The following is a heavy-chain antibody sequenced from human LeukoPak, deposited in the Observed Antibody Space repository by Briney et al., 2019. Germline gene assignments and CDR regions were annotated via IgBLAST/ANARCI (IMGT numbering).Heavy chain of an antibody. D-gene: IGHD1-26*01. CDR2: ISGSGGST. CDR1: GFTFSTYG. Sequence: GTLRLSCAASGFTFSTYGMSWVRQAPGKGLEWVSDISGSGGSTYYADSVKGRFTISRDNSKNTLYLQMNSLRAEDTAVYYCAKKYSTGLDPWGQGTLVTVSS. CDR3: AKKYSTGLDP. J-gene: IGHJ5*02. V-gene: IGHV3-23*01.